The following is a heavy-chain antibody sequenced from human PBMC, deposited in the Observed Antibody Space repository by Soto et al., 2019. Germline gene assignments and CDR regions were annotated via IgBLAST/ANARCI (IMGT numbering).Heavy chain of an antibody. V-gene: IGHV3-66*01. CDR1: GFSVGISY. CDR2: MYSGGET. D-gene: IGHD2-2*01. CDR3: ARVPTP. Sequence: GSLRLSCEGSGFSVGISYMSWVRQVPGKGLEWVSIMYSGGETYYAASVKGRFTISRDNSKNTLYLQMSSLRAADTAVYYCARVPTPWGQGTLVTVSS. J-gene: IGHJ5*02.